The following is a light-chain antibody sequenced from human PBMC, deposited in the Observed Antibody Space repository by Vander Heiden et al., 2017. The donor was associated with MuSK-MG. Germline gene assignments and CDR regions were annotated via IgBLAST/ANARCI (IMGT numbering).Light chain of an antibody. V-gene: IGLV2-14*03. CDR2: DVS. CDR3: SAYTSSNTVL. CDR1: SSDVGGYTY. Sequence: QPALTQPASVSGSPGQSITISCTGTSSDVGGYTYVSWYQQHPVKAPKLMIYDVSNRPSGVSNRFSGSKSGNTASLTISGPQAEDEADYYCSAYTSSNTVLFGGGTKLTVL. J-gene: IGLJ2*01.